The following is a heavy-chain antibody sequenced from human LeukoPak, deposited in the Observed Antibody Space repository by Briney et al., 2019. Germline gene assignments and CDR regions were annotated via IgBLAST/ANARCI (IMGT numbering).Heavy chain of an antibody. V-gene: IGHV1-46*01. CDR2: INPSGGGT. CDR1: GYSFVRSY. D-gene: IGHD3-9*01. CDR3: ARGDRLPGYSAPVGDY. J-gene: IGHJ4*02. Sequence: GASVKVSCKAAGYSFVRSYMHWVRQAPGQGLEWMAIINPSGGGTTYAQKFQGRVTVTMDTSTRTVYMDLSSLRSDDTAVYYCARGDRLPGYSAPVGDYWGQGTLVTVSS.